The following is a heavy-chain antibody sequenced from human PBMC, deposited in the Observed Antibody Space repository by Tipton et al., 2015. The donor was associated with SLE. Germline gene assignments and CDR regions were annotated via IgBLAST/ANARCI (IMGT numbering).Heavy chain of an antibody. V-gene: IGHV4-39*07. J-gene: IGHJ4*02. D-gene: IGHD2-21*01. CDR2: ISYSGRT. Sequence: TLSLTCTVSDGSISSIYSYWAWIRQPPGMGLEWIGTISYSGRTDYNPSLKSRVTISFDTSKNQFSLRLSSVTAADTAVYYCARAVGDNVGWYFDYWGQGTLVTVSS. CDR3: ARAVGDNVGWYFDY. CDR1: DGSISSIYSY.